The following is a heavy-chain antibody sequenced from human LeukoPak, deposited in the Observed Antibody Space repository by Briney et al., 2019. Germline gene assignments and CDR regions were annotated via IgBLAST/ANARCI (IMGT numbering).Heavy chain of an antibody. CDR1: GFTFSSYV. D-gene: IGHD1-26*01. Sequence: GGSLRLSCAASGFTFSSYVMSWVRQAPGKGLEWVSFISASGGSTYYAGSVKGRFTISRDNSKNTLSLQMSSLRAEDTAVYYCAKDLGDSGSYNPFDFWGQGTLVTVSS. J-gene: IGHJ4*02. CDR2: ISASGGST. CDR3: AKDLGDSGSYNPFDF. V-gene: IGHV3-23*01.